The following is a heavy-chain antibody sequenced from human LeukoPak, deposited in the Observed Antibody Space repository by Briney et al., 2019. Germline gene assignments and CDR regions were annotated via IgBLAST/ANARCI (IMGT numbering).Heavy chain of an antibody. Sequence: SETLSLTCTVSGGSISSSSYYWGWIRQPPGKGLEWIGSIYYSGSTYYNPSLKSRVTISVDTSKNQFSLKLSPVTAADTTVYYCASRGDDYYDSSGTFDYWGQGTLVTVSS. CDR2: IYYSGST. V-gene: IGHV4-39*07. CDR1: GGSISSSSYY. D-gene: IGHD3-22*01. CDR3: ASRGDDYYDSSGTFDY. J-gene: IGHJ4*02.